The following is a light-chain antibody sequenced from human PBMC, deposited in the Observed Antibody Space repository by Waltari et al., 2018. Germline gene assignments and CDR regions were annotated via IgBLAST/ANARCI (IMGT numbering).Light chain of an antibody. CDR2: LNSDGSH. V-gene: IGLV4-69*01. Sequence: QLVLTQSPSASASLGDSVKLTCTLSSGHSSYSSYSIAGHQQQPGKGPRFLMKLNSDGSHKRGDGIPDRFSGSSSGAERYLTISSLQSADEADYYCQTWGAGFQIFGGGTKLAVL. CDR3: QTWGAGFQI. J-gene: IGLJ2*01. CDR1: SGHSSYSSYS.